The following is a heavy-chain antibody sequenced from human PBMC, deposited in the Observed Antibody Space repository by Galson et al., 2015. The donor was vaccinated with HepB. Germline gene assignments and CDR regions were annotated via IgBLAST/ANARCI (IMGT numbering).Heavy chain of an antibody. CDR3: ARDGYISSCLHQGPIGLPPGTLLQEHL. CDR2: IYSGGST. D-gene: IGHD6-13*01. CDR1: GFTVSSNY. Sequence: SLRLSCAASGFTVSSNYMSWVRQAPGKGLEWVSVIYSGGSTYYADSVKGRFTISRANSENTLYLQMNSLRAVDTAVYYWARDGYISSCLHQGPIGLPPGTLLQEHLWG. J-gene: IGHJ6*01. V-gene: IGHV3-66*01.